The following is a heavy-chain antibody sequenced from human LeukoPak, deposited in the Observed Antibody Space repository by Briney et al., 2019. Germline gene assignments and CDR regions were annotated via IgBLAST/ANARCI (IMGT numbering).Heavy chain of an antibody. V-gene: IGHV3-30*18. CDR3: AKEGDGYSDY. CDR1: GFTFSSYG. Sequence: GGSLRLSCAASGFTFSSYGMHWVRQAPGKGLEWVSTISYAGSNEYYADSVKGRFTISRDKSKNTLYLQLNNVGAEDTAVYYCAKEGDGYSDYWGQGTLVTVSS. CDR2: ISYAGSNE. D-gene: IGHD5-24*01. J-gene: IGHJ4*02.